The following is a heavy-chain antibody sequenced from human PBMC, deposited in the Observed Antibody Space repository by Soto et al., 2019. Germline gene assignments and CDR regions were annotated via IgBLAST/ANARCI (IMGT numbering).Heavy chain of an antibody. CDR2: ISAYNGST. V-gene: IGHV1-18*04. Sequence: ASVKVSCKASGYTFTSYGISWVRQAPGQGLEWMGWISAYNGSTNYAQKLQGRVTMTTDTSTSTAYMELRSLRSDDTAVYYCARGGVGDYYDSSGYSSLLYWGQGTLVTVSS. J-gene: IGHJ4*02. CDR3: ARGGVGDYYDSSGYSSLLY. D-gene: IGHD3-22*01. CDR1: GYTFTSYG.